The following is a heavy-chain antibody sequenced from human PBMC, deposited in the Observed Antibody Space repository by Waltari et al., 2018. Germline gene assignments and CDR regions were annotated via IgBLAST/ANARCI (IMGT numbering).Heavy chain of an antibody. D-gene: IGHD2-2*01. CDR2: IYNSGST. CDR1: GYSIISGYY. CDR3: ARVAQPADSYYYYMDV. Sequence: QVQLQESGPGLVKPSETLSLTCTVSGYSIISGYYWGWIRQPPGKGLEGVGAIYNSGSTYYNPSLKSRVTTSVDTSKNQFSLRLSSVTAADTAVYYCARVAQPADSYYYYMDVWGKGTTVTISS. V-gene: IGHV4-38-2*02. J-gene: IGHJ6*03.